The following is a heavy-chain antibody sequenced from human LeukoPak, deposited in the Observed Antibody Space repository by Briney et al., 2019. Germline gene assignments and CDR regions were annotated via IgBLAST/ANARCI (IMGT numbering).Heavy chain of an antibody. Sequence: GGSLRLSCAASGFTFSSYGMHWVRQAPGKGLEWVAFIRFDGSNTYYADSVKGRFTISRDNAKNSLYLQMNSLRAEDTAVYYCARARNRIAVAGTRYYMDVWGKGTTVTVSS. D-gene: IGHD6-19*01. J-gene: IGHJ6*03. CDR2: IRFDGSNT. V-gene: IGHV3-30*02. CDR3: ARARNRIAVAGTRYYMDV. CDR1: GFTFSSYG.